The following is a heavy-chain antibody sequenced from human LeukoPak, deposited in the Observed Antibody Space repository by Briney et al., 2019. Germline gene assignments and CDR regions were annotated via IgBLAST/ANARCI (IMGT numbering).Heavy chain of an antibody. D-gene: IGHD3-3*01. CDR2: IIPILGIA. CDR1: GGTFSSYA. J-gene: IGHJ6*02. Sequence: SVKVSCKASGGTFSSYAISWVRQAPGQGLEWMGRIIPILGIANYAQKFQGRVTITADKSTSTAHMELSSLRSEDTAVYYCARDRYYDFWSANYGMDVWGQGTTVTVSS. CDR3: ARDRYYDFWSANYGMDV. V-gene: IGHV1-69*04.